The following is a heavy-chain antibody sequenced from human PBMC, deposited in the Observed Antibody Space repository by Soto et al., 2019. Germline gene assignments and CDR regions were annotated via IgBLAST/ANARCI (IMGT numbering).Heavy chain of an antibody. Sequence: PSETLSLTCAVYGGSFSGYYWSWIRQPPGKGLEWIGEINHSGSTNYNPSLKSRVTISVDTSKNQFSLKLSSVTAADTAVYYCARGNIGSGSSYYFDYWGHGTLVTVSS. CDR2: INHSGST. D-gene: IGHD3-10*01. V-gene: IGHV4-34*01. J-gene: IGHJ4*01. CDR3: ARGNIGSGSSYYFDY. CDR1: GGSFSGYY.